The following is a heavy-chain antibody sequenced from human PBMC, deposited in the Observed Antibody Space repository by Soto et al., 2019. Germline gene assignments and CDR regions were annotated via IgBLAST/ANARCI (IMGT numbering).Heavy chain of an antibody. J-gene: IGHJ6*01. CDR3: AKAGDRRLGAGADYYYYAMDD. D-gene: IGHD1-26*01. CDR2: MIPIFGTA. CDR1: GGTFSSYA. V-gene: IGHV1-69*06. Sequence: SVKVSCKASGGTFSSYAISWVRQAPGQGLEWMGGMIPIFGTANYAQKFQGRVTITADKSTSTAYMELSSLRSEDAAVYYCAKAGDRRLGAGADYYYYAMDDWGGGTTVT.